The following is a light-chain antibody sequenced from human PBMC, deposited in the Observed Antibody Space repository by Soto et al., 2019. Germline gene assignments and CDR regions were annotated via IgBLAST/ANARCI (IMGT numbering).Light chain of an antibody. CDR3: QQYSTSPRT. V-gene: IGKV3-20*01. J-gene: IGKJ1*01. Sequence: DIVVTQSPGTLSLSPGERATLSCRTSQSISSSHLGWYQQKAGQAPRLLIYGASSRAAGIPDRFSGSGSGTDFTLTISRLEPEDFAVYYCQQYSTSPRTFGQGTQVEIK. CDR2: GAS. CDR1: QSISSSH.